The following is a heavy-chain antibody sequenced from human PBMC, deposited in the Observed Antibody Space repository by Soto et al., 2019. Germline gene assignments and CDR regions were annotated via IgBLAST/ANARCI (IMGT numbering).Heavy chain of an antibody. V-gene: IGHV1-46*01. Sequence: ASVKVSCKASGYTFTSYYMHWVRQAPGQGLEWMGIINPSGGSTSYAQKFQGRVTMTRDTSTSTVYMELSSLRSEDTAVYYCASVSGRSSWYWVYYYYGMHVWGQGTTVTVSS. D-gene: IGHD6-13*01. J-gene: IGHJ6*02. CDR1: GYTFTSYY. CDR3: ASVSGRSSWYWVYYYYGMHV. CDR2: INPSGGST.